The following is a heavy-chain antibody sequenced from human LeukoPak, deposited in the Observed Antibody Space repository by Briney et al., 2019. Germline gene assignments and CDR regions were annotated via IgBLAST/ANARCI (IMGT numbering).Heavy chain of an antibody. V-gene: IGHV1-46*01. CDR2: INPSGGST. J-gene: IGHJ4*02. D-gene: IGHD3-3*01. Sequence: ASVKVSCKASGGTFSSYAISWVRQAPGQGLEWMGIINPSGGSTSYAQKFQGRVTMTRDMSTSTVYMELSSLRSEDTAVYYCASSYYDFWSGLFGYWGQGTLVTVSS. CDR1: GGTFSSYA. CDR3: ASSYYDFWSGLFGY.